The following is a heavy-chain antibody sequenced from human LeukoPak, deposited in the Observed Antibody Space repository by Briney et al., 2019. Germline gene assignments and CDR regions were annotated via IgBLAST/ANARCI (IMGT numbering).Heavy chain of an antibody. V-gene: IGHV3-7*01. D-gene: IGHD6-19*01. CDR2: IKQDGSEK. J-gene: IGHJ4*02. Sequence: PGGSLRLSCAASGFTFSSYWMSWVRQAPGKGLEWVANIKQDGSEKYYVDSVKGRFTISRDNAKNSLSLQMNSLRAEDTAVYYCAREDTYSRGWYGPDYWGQGTLVTVSS. CDR1: GFTFSSYW. CDR3: AREDTYSRGWYGPDY.